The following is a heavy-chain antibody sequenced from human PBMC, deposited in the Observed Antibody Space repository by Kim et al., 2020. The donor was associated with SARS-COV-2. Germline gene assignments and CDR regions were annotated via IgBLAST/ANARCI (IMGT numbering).Heavy chain of an antibody. D-gene: IGHD6-19*01. V-gene: IGHV4-39*07. CDR1: GGSISSSNYY. Sequence: SETLSLTCTVSGGSISSSNYYWGWIRQPPGKGLEWIGSIYYSGSTYYNPSLKSRVTISVDTSKNQFSLKLSSVTAADTAVYYCASEMRRSGRGSYYYAMDVWGKGTTVTVSS. CDR3: ASEMRRSGRGSYYYAMDV. CDR2: IYYSGST. J-gene: IGHJ6*04.